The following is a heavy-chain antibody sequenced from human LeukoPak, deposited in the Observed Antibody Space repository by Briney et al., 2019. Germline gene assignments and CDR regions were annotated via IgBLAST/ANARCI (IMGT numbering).Heavy chain of an antibody. D-gene: IGHD5-12*01. CDR1: GFTFDDYG. CDR3: ARAYSGYENYYYYYYMDV. CDR2: INWNGGNT. V-gene: IGHV3-20*04. Sequence: GGSLRLSCAASGFTFDDYGMSWVRQAPGKGLEWVSGINWNGGNTGYADSVKGRFTISRDNAKNSLYLQMNSLRAEDTALYYCARAYSGYENYYYYYYMDVWGKGTTVTVSS. J-gene: IGHJ6*03.